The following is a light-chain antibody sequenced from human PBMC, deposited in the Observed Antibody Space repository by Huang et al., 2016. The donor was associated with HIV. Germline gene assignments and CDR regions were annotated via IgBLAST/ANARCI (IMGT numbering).Light chain of an antibody. CDR1: QSISSY. CDR2: DAS. Sequence: EIVLTQSPATLSLFPGERATLSCRASQSISSYLAWYQQKPGQAPRLLIYDASNRATGVPARFSGSGSGTDFTLTISSLEPEDVAVYYCQQRSNWPPEGTFGQGTKVEIK. CDR3: QQRSNWPPEGT. V-gene: IGKV3-11*01. J-gene: IGKJ1*01.